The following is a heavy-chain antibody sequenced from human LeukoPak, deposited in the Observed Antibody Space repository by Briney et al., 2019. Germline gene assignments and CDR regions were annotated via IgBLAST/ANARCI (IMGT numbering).Heavy chain of an antibody. CDR2: IDYSAST. Sequence: PSETLSLTCTVSGGSISSSDYYWGWIRQPPGKGLEWIAYIDYSASTNYNPSLKSRVTISVDTSKNQFSLKLSSVTAADTAVYYCARDSRRELLHAFDIWGQGTMVTVSS. D-gene: IGHD1-26*01. CDR3: ARDSRRELLHAFDI. CDR1: GGSISSSDYY. J-gene: IGHJ3*02. V-gene: IGHV4-61*08.